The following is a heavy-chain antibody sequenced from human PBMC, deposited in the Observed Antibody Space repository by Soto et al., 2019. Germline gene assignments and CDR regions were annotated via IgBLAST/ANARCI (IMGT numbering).Heavy chain of an antibody. CDR3: ARYCVTSSCYEGHFYDMDV. J-gene: IGHJ6*02. CDR2: ISASGDKT. D-gene: IGHD2-2*01. Sequence: EVQLLEAGGGLVQPGGSLRLSCAASGYTFSIYAMSWVRLAPGKGLEWVSAISASGDKTFFADSVKGRFTISRDNTENTVFLQMNSLRAEDTAVYYCARYCVTSSCYEGHFYDMDVWGLGTTVSVSS. V-gene: IGHV3-23*01. CDR1: GYTFSIYA.